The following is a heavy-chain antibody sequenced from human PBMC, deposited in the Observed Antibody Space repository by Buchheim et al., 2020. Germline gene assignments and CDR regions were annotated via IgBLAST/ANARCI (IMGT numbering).Heavy chain of an antibody. CDR3: ARAGLGTPLSNNWSLDL. V-gene: IGHV4-31*03. Sequence: QVQLQESGPGLVKPSQTLSLTCSVSGASIGSSGYYWTWIRQHPKEGLEWIGYIYSRGSAYYNPSLRSRVVISIDTSENQFSLRLTHVTTADTAVYFCARAGLGTPLSNNWSLDLWGRGTL. J-gene: IGHJ2*01. D-gene: IGHD2/OR15-2a*01. CDR2: IYSRGSA. CDR1: GASIGSSGYY.